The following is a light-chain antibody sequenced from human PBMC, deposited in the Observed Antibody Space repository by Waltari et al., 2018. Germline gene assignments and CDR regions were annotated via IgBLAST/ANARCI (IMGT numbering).Light chain of an antibody. CDR3: YSSAMSAFVV. V-gene: IGLV2-23*02. CDR1: SSDLGRYNF. J-gene: IGLJ3*02. Sequence: QSALTQPASVSGSPGQSITIPCTGTSSDLGRYNFVSWYQHHPGKAPKLILYEVTKRPSGVSDRFSGSKSGNTASLTISGLQAEDDADYYCYSSAMSAFVVFGGGTKLTVL. CDR2: EVT.